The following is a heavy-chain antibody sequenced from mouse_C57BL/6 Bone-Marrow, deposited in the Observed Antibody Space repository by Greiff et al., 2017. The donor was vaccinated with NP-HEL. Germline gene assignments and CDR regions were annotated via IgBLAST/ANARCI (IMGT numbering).Heavy chain of an antibody. CDR2: IYPGDGDT. Sequence: LQQSGASVTISCKASGYAFSSYWMNWVKQRPGKGLEWIGQIYPGDGDTTYNGKFKGKATLTADKSSSTAYMQLSSLTSEDSAVYVCARSAYYYGFMDYWGQGTSVTVSS. J-gene: IGHJ4*01. CDR1: GYAFSSYW. CDR3: ARSAYYYGFMDY. V-gene: IGHV1-80*01. D-gene: IGHD1-1*01.